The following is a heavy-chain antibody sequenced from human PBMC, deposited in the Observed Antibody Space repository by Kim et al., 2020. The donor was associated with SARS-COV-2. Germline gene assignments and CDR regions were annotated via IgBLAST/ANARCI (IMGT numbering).Heavy chain of an antibody. Sequence: GGSLRLSCAASGFTFSSYGMHWVRQAPGKGLEWVAVISYDGSNKYYADSVKGRFTISRDNSKNTLYLQMNSLRAEDTAVYYCAKGAGYCSGGSCTGFDYWGQGTLVTVSS. CDR2: ISYDGSNK. CDR1: GFTFSSYG. D-gene: IGHD2-15*01. J-gene: IGHJ4*02. CDR3: AKGAGYCSGGSCTGFDY. V-gene: IGHV3-30*18.